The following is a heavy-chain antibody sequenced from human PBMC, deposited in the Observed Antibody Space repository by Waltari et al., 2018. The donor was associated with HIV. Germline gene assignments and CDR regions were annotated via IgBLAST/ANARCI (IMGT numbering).Heavy chain of an antibody. CDR3: ARSRSGSYGYFDS. CDR2: VFIIGST. D-gene: IGHD1-26*01. J-gene: IGHJ4*02. V-gene: IGHV4-4*08. CDR1: GGSMGDYY. Sequence: QVQLQESGPRLVKPSGTLSLICSVSGGSMGDYYWSWIRQSPGKEMEWIGHVFIIGSTNYNPSLKSRLTISIDRSRSQSSLKLASVTAADTGFYYCARSRSGSYGYFDSWGQGALVTVSS.